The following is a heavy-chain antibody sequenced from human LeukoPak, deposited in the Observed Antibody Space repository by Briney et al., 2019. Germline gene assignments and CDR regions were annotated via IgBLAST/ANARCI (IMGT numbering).Heavy chain of an antibody. V-gene: IGHV1-8*03. J-gene: IGHJ6*03. CDR1: GYTFTGYD. CDR3: ARGRLITMIVVGWGHYYYMDV. D-gene: IGHD3-22*01. Sequence: ASVKVSCKASGYTFTGYDINWVRQATGQGLEWMGWMNPNSGNTGYAQKFQGRVTITRNTSISTAYLQLSSLRSEDTAVYYCARGRLITMIVVGWGHYYYMDVWGKGTTVTVSS. CDR2: MNPNSGNT.